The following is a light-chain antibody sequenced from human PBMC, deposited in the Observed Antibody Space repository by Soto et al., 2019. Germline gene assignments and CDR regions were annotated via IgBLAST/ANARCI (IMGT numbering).Light chain of an antibody. CDR2: GAS. CDR1: LSVSSD. CDR3: QQYKNWPAIT. V-gene: IGKV3D-15*01. J-gene: IGKJ5*01. Sequence: EIVMTQSPATLSVSPGERATLSGRASLSVSSDLAWYQQKPGQAPRLLIYGASTRATGIPARFSGSGSGTEFTLTISSLQSEDFAIYYCQQYKNWPAITFGQGTRLEIK.